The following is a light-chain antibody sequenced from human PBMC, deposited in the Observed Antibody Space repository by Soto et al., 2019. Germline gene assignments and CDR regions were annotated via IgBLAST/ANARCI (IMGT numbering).Light chain of an antibody. CDR2: GAS. J-gene: IGKJ1*01. Sequence: EIILTQSPASLSVSPGERATLSCRASQSVNNNLAWYQQKPGQAPRLLIYGASTRATGIPGRFRGSGSGTEITLTITSLQSEDFAVYFCQQYGSSPWTFGQGTKVEIK. CDR1: QSVNNN. CDR3: QQYGSSPWT. V-gene: IGKV3-15*01.